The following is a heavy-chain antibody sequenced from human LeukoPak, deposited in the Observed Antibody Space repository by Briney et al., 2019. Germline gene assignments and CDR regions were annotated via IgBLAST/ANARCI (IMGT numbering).Heavy chain of an antibody. CDR3: ARIPYGSGSYWSFDY. Sequence: SGPALVKPTQTLTLTCTFSGFSLSTSGMCVSWIRQPPGKALEWLARIDWDDDKYYSTSLKTRLTISKDTSKNQVVLTMTNMGPVDTATYYCARIPYGSGSYWSFDYWGQGTLVTVSS. V-gene: IGHV2-70*11. D-gene: IGHD3-10*01. CDR2: IDWDDDK. CDR1: GFSLSTSGMC. J-gene: IGHJ4*02.